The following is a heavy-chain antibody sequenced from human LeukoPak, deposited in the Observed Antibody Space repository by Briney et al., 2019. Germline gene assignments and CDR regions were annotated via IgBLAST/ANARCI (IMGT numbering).Heavy chain of an antibody. CDR3: ARDGKYYYYGMDV. J-gene: IGHJ6*02. Sequence: SETLSLTCTVSGGSISSYYWSWIRQPPGKGLEWIGYVYYSGSTNYNPSLKSRVTISVDTSKNQFSLKLSSVTAADTAVYYCARDGKYYYYGMDVWGQGTTVTVSS. D-gene: IGHD1-14*01. CDR2: VYYSGST. V-gene: IGHV4-59*01. CDR1: GGSISSYY.